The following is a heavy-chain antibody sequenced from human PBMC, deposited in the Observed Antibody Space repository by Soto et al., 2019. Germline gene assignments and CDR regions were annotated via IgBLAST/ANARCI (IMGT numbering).Heavy chain of an antibody. J-gene: IGHJ6*02. V-gene: IGHV3-23*01. Sequence: GGSLRLSCAASGFTFSSYAMSWVRQAPGKGLEWVSAISGSGGSTYYADSVKGRFTISRDISKNALYLQMNSLRAEDTAVYYCAAHFKSGPIIAQYYYYGMDVWGQGTTVTVSS. CDR2: ISGSGGST. D-gene: IGHD3-3*02. CDR1: GFTFSSYA. CDR3: AAHFKSGPIIAQYYYYGMDV.